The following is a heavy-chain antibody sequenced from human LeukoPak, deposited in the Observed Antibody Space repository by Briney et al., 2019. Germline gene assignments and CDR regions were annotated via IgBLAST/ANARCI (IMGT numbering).Heavy chain of an antibody. J-gene: IGHJ4*02. CDR1: GFTFSSYA. CDR3: AKDAPVNIVVVPAANS. CDR2: ISGGGGST. Sequence: GGSLRLSCAASGFTFSSYAMSWVRQAPGKGLEWVSAISGGGGSTYYADSVKGRFTISRDNSKNTLYLQMNSLRAEDTAVYYCAKDAPVNIVVVPAANSWGQGTLVTVSS. V-gene: IGHV3-23*01. D-gene: IGHD2-2*01.